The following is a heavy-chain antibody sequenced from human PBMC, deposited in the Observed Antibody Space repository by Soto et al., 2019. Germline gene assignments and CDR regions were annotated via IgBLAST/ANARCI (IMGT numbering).Heavy chain of an antibody. CDR3: ARAHYGDYGYGMDV. V-gene: IGHV4-30-2*01. J-gene: IGHJ6*02. CDR2: IYHSGST. Sequence: QLQLQESGSGLVKPSQTLSLTCAVSGGSISSGGYSWSWIRQPPGKGLEWIGDIYHSGSTYYNPSPKSRVTISVDRSKTQFSLKLSSVTAADTAVYYCARAHYGDYGYGMDVWGQGTTVTVSS. CDR1: GGSISSGGYS. D-gene: IGHD4-17*01.